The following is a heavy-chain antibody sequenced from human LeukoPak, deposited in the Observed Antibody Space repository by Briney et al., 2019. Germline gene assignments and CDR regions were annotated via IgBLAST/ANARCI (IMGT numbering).Heavy chain of an antibody. CDR2: ISGSGGST. V-gene: IGHV3-23*01. Sequence: PGGSLRLSCAASGFIFSNYAISWVRQAPGKGLEWVSGISGSGGSTYYADSVKGRFAISRDNSKNTLYLQMNSLRAEDTAVYYCAKEGWFGEFDYWGQGTLVTVSS. CDR1: GFIFSNYA. J-gene: IGHJ4*02. CDR3: AKEGWFGEFDY. D-gene: IGHD3-10*01.